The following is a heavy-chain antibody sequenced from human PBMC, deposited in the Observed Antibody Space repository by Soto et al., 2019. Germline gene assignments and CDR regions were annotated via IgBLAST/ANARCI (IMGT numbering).Heavy chain of an antibody. CDR3: ARKERVAARPFNYYYMDV. D-gene: IGHD6-6*01. J-gene: IGHJ6*03. CDR2: IKQDGSEK. Sequence: EVQLVESGGGLVQPGGSLRLSCAASGFTFSSHWMSWVRQAPGKGLEWVANIKQDGSEKYYVDSVKGRFTISRDNAKNSLYLQMNSLRAEDTAVYYCARKERVAARPFNYYYMDVWGKGTTVTVSS. V-gene: IGHV3-7*01. CDR1: GFTFSSHW.